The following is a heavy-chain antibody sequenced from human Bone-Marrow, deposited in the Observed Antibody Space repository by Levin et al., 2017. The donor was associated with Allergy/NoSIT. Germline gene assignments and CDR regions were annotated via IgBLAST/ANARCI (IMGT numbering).Heavy chain of an antibody. D-gene: IGHD3-10*01. CDR2: INHSGST. CDR3: ARDLGKMVRGDLRPYFFDY. V-gene: IGHV4-34*01. CDR1: GASFSAYY. Sequence: PSETLSLTCTVYGASFSAYYWNWVRQPPGKGLEWIGEINHSGSTHYNPSLESRVTMSVDTSKSQFSLELSSVTAADTAVYYCARDLGKMVRGDLRPYFFDYWGQGTQVTVSS. J-gene: IGHJ4*02.